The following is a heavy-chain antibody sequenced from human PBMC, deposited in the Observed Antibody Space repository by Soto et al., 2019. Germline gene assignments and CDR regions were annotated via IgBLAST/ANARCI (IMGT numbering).Heavy chain of an antibody. CDR1: GFTFKNYD. J-gene: IGHJ4*02. D-gene: IGHD3-10*01. CDR2: ISGRGAIT. Sequence: EVQLLESVGGLVQPGGSLTVTCVASGFTFKNYDMRWVRQAPGKGLEWVSGISGRGAITYYADSVRGRFTISRDNSKNTLYLQLNSLRAEDTAIYYCAKDRQFRSYYESAGHYNNWGQGTLVTVSS. V-gene: IGHV3-23*01. CDR3: AKDRQFRSYYESAGHYNN.